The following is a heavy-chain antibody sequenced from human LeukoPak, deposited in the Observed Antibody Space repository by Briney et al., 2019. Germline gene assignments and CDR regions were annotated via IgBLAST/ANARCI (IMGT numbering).Heavy chain of an antibody. V-gene: IGHV2-5*02. CDR3: AHSVRLEGYYGSGNYYYFDY. J-gene: IGHJ4*02. CDR1: GFSLSTGGVG. D-gene: IGHD3-10*01. Sequence: SGPTLVNPTQTLTLTCTFSGFSLSTGGVGVGWVRQPPGKALEWLAIMYWDDEKRYSPSLESRLTVTKDASKNQLILTMTNMDPVDTATYYCAHSVRLEGYYGSGNYYYFDYWGQGTLVTVSS. CDR2: MYWDDEK.